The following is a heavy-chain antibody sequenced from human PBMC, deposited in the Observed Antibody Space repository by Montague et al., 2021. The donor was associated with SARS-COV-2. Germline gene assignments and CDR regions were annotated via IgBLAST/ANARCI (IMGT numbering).Heavy chain of an antibody. Sequence: SETLSLTCAVALHSVVGDLWRRMEEPPSELQPRMWHVCCIRSANYNPSLKSRFTISVDTSKNHFTLRLSSVTAADTAVYYCANFRRTQLLFGTLYYGMDVGGQGTKVTVSS. CDR3: ANFRRTQLLFGTLYYGMDV. J-gene: IGHJ6*02. D-gene: IGHD2-2*01. V-gene: IGHV4-59*02. CDR2: VCCIRSA. CDR1: LHSVVGDL.